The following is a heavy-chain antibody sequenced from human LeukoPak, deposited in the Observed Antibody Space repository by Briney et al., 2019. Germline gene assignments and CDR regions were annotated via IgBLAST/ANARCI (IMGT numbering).Heavy chain of an antibody. V-gene: IGHV3-30*03. CDR3: ARYSKAAIYYYYGMDV. J-gene: IGHJ6*02. CDR2: ISYDGSNK. Sequence: GGSLRLSCAASGFTFSSYGMHWVRQAPGKGLEWVAVISYDGSNKYYADSVKGRFTISRDNSKNTLYLQMNSLRAEDTAVYYCARYSKAAIYYYYGMDVWGQGTTVTVSS. D-gene: IGHD2-2*01. CDR1: GFTFSSYG.